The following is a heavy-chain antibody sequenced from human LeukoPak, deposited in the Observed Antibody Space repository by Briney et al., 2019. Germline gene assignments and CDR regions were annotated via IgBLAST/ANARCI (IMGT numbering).Heavy chain of an antibody. CDR3: AREDSGYDCYDY. Sequence: ASVKVSCKASGYTFTGYYMHWVRQAPGQGLEWMGWINPNSGGTNYAQKFQGRVTMTRDTSISTAYMELSRLRSDDTAVYYCAREDSGYDCYDYWGQGTLVTVSS. CDR1: GYTFTGYY. D-gene: IGHD5-12*01. J-gene: IGHJ4*02. V-gene: IGHV1-2*02. CDR2: INPNSGGT.